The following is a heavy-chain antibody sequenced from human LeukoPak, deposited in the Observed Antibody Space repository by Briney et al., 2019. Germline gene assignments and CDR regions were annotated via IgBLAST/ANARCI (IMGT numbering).Heavy chain of an antibody. CDR3: ARGAMGGANWFGP. Sequence: ASETLSLTCTVSGGSISSGGYYWTWIRQHPGKGLEWIGYIHYNGNTYYNPSLKSRVIISVDTSKDQFSLRLSSVTAADTAVFYCARGAMGGANWFGPWGQGTLVTASS. V-gene: IGHV4-31*03. CDR2: IHYNGNT. D-gene: IGHD5-18*01. J-gene: IGHJ5*02. CDR1: GGSISSGGYY.